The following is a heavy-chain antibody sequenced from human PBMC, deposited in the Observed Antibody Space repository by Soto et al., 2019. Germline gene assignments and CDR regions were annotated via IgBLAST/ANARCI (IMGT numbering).Heavy chain of an antibody. CDR1: GEYFSANY. Sequence: SETLSLTCDISGEYFSANYWSWIRQTPGKGLEWLGEINHAGTTDYNPSVEDRIIISADASKNQFSLKLTSVTAMDTAVYYCAKGGFFSSWSQGTLVTVST. CDR2: INHAGTT. V-gene: IGHV4-34*01. D-gene: IGHD3-3*01. CDR3: AKGGFFSS. J-gene: IGHJ5*02.